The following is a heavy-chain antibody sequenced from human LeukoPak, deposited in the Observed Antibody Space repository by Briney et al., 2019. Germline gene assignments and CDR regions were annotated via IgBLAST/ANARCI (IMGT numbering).Heavy chain of an antibody. Sequence: SETLSLTCTVSGGSISSYYWTWIRQPPGKGLEWIGYIHYSGSTKYNPSLKSRVTISVDTSKNQVSLQLGSVTAADTAVYHCAGYCSGGSCPDSWGQGTLVTVSS. CDR3: AGYCSGGSCPDS. D-gene: IGHD2-15*01. V-gene: IGHV4-59*08. CDR1: GGSISSYY. J-gene: IGHJ4*02. CDR2: IHYSGST.